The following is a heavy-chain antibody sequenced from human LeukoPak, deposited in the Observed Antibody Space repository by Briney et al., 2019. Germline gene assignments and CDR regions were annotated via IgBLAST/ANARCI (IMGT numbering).Heavy chain of an antibody. V-gene: IGHV3-53*01. Sequence: GGSLRLSCAASGFIVSTHYMSWVRQAPGKGLEWVSVIYSDGSTFYADSVKGRFSISRDISKNTLYLQMNSLRVEGTAVYYCTTDFRYGADWGQGTLVSVSS. CDR3: TTDFRYGAD. CDR2: IYSDGST. D-gene: IGHD4-17*01. J-gene: IGHJ4*02. CDR1: GFIVSTHY.